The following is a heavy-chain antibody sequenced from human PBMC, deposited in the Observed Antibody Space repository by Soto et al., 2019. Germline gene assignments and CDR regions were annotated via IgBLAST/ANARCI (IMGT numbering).Heavy chain of an antibody. CDR3: ARPLVAATFPYYYYMDV. CDR1: GGSISSSSYY. Sequence: SETLSLTCTVSGGSISSSSYYWGWIRQPPGKGLEWIGSIYYSGSTYYNPSLKSRVTISVDTSKNQFSLKLSSVTAADTAVYYCARPLVAATFPYYYYMDVWGKGTTVTVSS. D-gene: IGHD2-15*01. J-gene: IGHJ6*03. V-gene: IGHV4-39*01. CDR2: IYYSGST.